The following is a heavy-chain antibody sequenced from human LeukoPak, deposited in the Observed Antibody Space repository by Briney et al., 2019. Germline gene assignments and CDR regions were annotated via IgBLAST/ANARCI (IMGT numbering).Heavy chain of an antibody. CDR3: ARGPKFEGMATTTFDY. Sequence: GASVKVSCKASGYTFTSYYMHWVRQAPGQGLEWMGIISPSGGSTSYAQKFQGRVTMTRDTSTSTVYMELSSLRSEDTAVYYCARGPKFEGMATTTFDYWGQGTLVTVSS. CDR1: GYTFTSYY. J-gene: IGHJ4*02. V-gene: IGHV1-46*01. CDR2: ISPSGGST. D-gene: IGHD5-24*01.